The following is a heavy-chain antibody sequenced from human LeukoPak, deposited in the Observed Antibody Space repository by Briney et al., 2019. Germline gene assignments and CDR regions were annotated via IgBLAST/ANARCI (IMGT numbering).Heavy chain of an antibody. D-gene: IGHD1-26*01. Sequence: SVKVSCKASGGTFSSYAISWVRQAPGQGLEWTGGIIPIFGTANYAQKFQGRVTITADESTSTAYMELSSLRSEDTAVYYCAREGSASSSVSIDYWGQGTLVTVSS. CDR2: IIPIFGTA. CDR3: AREGSASSSVSIDY. V-gene: IGHV1-69*13. CDR1: GGTFSSYA. J-gene: IGHJ4*02.